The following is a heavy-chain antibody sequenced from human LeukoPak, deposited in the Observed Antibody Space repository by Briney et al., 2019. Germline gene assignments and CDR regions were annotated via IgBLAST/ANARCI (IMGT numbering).Heavy chain of an antibody. D-gene: IGHD3-22*01. CDR2: XXXXFGIA. CDR3: ARPYYYDSSGYYSNDAFDI. J-gene: IGHJ3*02. Sequence: SVKVSCKASGGTFSSYAISWVRQAPGQGLEXXXXXXXXFGIANYAQKFQGRVTITADKSTSTAYMELSSLRSEDTAVYYCARPYYYDSSGYYSNDAFDIWGQGTMVTVSS. V-gene: IGHV1-69*17. CDR1: GGTFSSYA.